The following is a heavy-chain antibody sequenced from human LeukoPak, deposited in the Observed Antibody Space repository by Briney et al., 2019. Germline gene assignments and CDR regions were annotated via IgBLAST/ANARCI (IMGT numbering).Heavy chain of an antibody. V-gene: IGHV4-34*01. CDR2: INHSGST. J-gene: IGHJ4*02. Sequence: SETLSLTCAVYGGSFSGYYWSWIRQPPGKGLEWVGEINHSGSTNYNPSLKSRVTISVDTSKNQFSLKLSSVTAADTAVYYCARARRCPLDYCGQGTLVTVSS. CDR1: GGSFSGYY. D-gene: IGHD4-17*01. CDR3: ARARRCPLDY.